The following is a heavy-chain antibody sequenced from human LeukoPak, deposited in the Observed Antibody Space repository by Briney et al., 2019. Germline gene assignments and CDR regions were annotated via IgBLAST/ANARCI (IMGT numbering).Heavy chain of an antibody. D-gene: IGHD5-18*01. CDR3: ARGYSWGDFDY. J-gene: IGHJ4*02. CDR2: INHSGST. CDR1: GGSFSGYY. Sequence: PSQTLSLTCAVYGGSFSGYYRSWIRQPPGKGLEWIGEINHSGSTNYNPSLKSRVTISVDTSKNQFSLKLSSVTAADTAVYYCARGYSWGDFDYWGQGTLVTVSS. V-gene: IGHV4-34*01.